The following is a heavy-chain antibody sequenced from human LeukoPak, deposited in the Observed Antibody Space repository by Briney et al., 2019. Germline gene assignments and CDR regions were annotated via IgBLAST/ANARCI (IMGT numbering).Heavy chain of an antibody. Sequence: GGSLRLSCAASGFTFSSYSMNWVRQAPGKGLEWVSYISSSGSTIYYADSVKGRFTISRDNAKNSLYLQMNSLRAEDTAVYYCARDVYYYDSSGYPNPYYYYYGMDVWGQGTTVTVSS. CDR2: ISSSGSTI. J-gene: IGHJ6*02. CDR1: GFTFSSYS. CDR3: ARDVYYYDSSGYPNPYYYYYGMDV. D-gene: IGHD3-22*01. V-gene: IGHV3-48*04.